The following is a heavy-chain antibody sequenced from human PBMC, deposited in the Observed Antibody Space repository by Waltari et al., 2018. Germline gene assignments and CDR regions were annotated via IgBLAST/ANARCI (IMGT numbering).Heavy chain of an antibody. D-gene: IGHD6-19*01. CDR1: GFTFSSYV. CDR3: ARAPVAGSWYFDL. Sequence: EVHLLESGGDLVQPGGYLRLSCSASGFTFSSYVMSWVRRAPGKGLEWVSTISGTGGITSYADSVEGRFTISRDNSKNTLYLQMNSLRAGDTAVYYCARAPVAGSWYFDLWGRGTLVTVSS. J-gene: IGHJ2*01. CDR2: ISGTGGIT. V-gene: IGHV3-23*01.